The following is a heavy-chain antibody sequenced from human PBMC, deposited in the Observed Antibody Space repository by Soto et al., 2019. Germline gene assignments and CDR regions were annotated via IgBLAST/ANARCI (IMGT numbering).Heavy chain of an antibody. V-gene: IGHV4-30-4*01. D-gene: IGHD2-2*01. J-gene: IGHJ5*02. CDR3: ARLFCSSTTCYWGANWFDP. Sequence: KTSETLSLTCSVSGASISSSGDYSWSWIRQPPGKGLEWIGSIYYSGSTYYNPSLKSRVTISVDTSKNQFSLKLSSVTAADTAVYYCARLFCSSTTCYWGANWFDPWGQGTLVTV. CDR1: GASISSSGDYS. CDR2: IYYSGST.